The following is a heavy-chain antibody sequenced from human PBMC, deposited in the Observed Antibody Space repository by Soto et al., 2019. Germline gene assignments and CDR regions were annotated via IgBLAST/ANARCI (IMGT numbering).Heavy chain of an antibody. CDR1: GGSFSGYY. D-gene: IGHD3-10*01. Sequence: QVQLQQWGAGLLKPSETLSLTCAVYGGSFSGYYWSWIRQPPGKGLEWIGEINHTGSTNYNPSLKGRVTISGDTSKNQFSLKLTSVTAADTAVYHCARGLVRGGWRYFDYWGQGTLVTVSS. V-gene: IGHV4-34*01. CDR2: INHTGST. CDR3: ARGLVRGGWRYFDY. J-gene: IGHJ4*02.